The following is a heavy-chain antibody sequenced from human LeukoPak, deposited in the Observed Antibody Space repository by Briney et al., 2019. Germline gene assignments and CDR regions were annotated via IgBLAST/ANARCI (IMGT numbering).Heavy chain of an antibody. J-gene: IGHJ1*01. V-gene: IGHV4-59*08. D-gene: IGHD5-24*01. Sequence: LETLSLTCTVSGGSISTYYWSWIRQPPGKGLEWIGYIYYTGSTNYNPSLKSRVTISVDTSKNQFSLRVNSVTAADTAVYYCARHGDGDSFEYFLHWGQGTLVTVSS. CDR3: ARHGDGDSFEYFLH. CDR1: GGSISTYY. CDR2: IYYTGST.